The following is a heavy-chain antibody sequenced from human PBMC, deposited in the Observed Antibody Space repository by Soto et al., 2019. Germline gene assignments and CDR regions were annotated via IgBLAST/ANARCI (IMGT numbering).Heavy chain of an antibody. CDR3: ARASGSYSDLDY. CDR1: CYTFTGSY. CDR2: INPNSGGT. Sequence: EASVKVSCQASCYTFTGSYMHWVRQAPGQGLEWMGWINPNSGGTNYAQKFQGRVTMTRDTSISTAYMELSRLRSDDTAVYYCARASGSYSDLDYWGQGTLVTVSS. V-gene: IGHV1-2*02. D-gene: IGHD1-26*01. J-gene: IGHJ4*02.